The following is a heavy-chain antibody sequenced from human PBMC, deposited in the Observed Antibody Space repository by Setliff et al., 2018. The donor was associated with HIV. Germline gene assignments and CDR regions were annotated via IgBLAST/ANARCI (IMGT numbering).Heavy chain of an antibody. D-gene: IGHD2-21*01. CDR2: IRTKNNHYAT. CDR1: DFTVTNAW. V-gene: IGHV3-15*07. J-gene: IGHJ3*02. CDR3: ATDVPYSGGALNK. Sequence: GGSLRLSCAASDFTVTNAWMNWVRQAPGKGLEWVGRIRTKNNHYATGYGESVKGRFTISRDDSREVAYLQMNSVKPEDTAVYYCATDVPYSGGALNKWGQGTVVTVSS.